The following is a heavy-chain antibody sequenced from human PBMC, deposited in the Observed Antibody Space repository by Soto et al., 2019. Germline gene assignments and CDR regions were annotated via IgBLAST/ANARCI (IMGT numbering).Heavy chain of an antibody. D-gene: IGHD2-8*01. CDR1: GFTFMSNA. CDR2: ISGDGADT. Sequence: EVQLLESGGGLVQPGGSLRLSCVASGFTFMSNAMSWVRKAPGKGLEWVSAISGDGADTYYADSVRGRFTISRDNSKNTLSLQINSLRDEDTALYYCVKDFRCADWCQGTRVTVSS. CDR3: VKDFRCAD. V-gene: IGHV3-23*01. J-gene: IGHJ4*02.